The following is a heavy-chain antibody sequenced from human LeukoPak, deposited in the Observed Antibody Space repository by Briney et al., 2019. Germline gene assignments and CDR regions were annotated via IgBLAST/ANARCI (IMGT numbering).Heavy chain of an antibody. Sequence: QTGGSLRLSCAASGFTFSSYGMHWVRQAPGKGLEWVSFIRYDGSNEYYADSVRGRFTISRDNSKNILYLQMNSLRVEDTAVYFCAKGHIDGSGYYYFDSWGQGTLVTVSS. CDR1: GFTFSSYG. CDR3: AKGHIDGSGYYYFDS. D-gene: IGHD3-22*01. V-gene: IGHV3-30*02. CDR2: IRYDGSNE. J-gene: IGHJ4*02.